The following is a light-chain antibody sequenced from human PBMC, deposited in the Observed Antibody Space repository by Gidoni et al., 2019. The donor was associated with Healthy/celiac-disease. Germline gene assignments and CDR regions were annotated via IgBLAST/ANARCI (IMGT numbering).Light chain of an antibody. CDR3: SSYAGSNNFVV. Sequence: QSAQTQPPSASGSPGRSVPTSCTGTSSDVGGYNYVSWYQQPPGKAPKRMIYEVSKRPSGVPDRFSGSKSVHTASLTVSRLQAEDEADYYCSSYAGSNNFVVFGGGTKLTVL. CDR1: SSDVGGYNY. V-gene: IGLV2-8*01. CDR2: EVS. J-gene: IGLJ2*01.